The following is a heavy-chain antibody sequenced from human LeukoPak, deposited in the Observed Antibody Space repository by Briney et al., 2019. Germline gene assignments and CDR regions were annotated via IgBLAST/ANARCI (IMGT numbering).Heavy chain of an antibody. CDR1: GFTFSSYG. Sequence: GGSLRLSCAASGFTFSSYGMHWVRQAPGKGVEWVANIKQDGSEKYYVDSVKGRFTISRDNAKNSLYLQMNSLRAEDTAVYYCARIPRYFDWLSAEFDYWGQGTLVTVSS. J-gene: IGHJ4*02. CDR3: ARIPRYFDWLSAEFDY. V-gene: IGHV3-7*01. CDR2: IKQDGSEK. D-gene: IGHD3-9*01.